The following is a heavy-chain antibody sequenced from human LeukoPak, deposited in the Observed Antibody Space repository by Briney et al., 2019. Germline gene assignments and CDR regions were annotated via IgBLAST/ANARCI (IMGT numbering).Heavy chain of an antibody. CDR3: TKHSSGWSADWYFDL. J-gene: IGHJ2*01. CDR1: GFTFGDYA. D-gene: IGHD6-19*01. CDR2: IRSKAYGGTT. Sequence: GGSLRLSCTASGFTFGDYAMSWVRQAPGKGLEWVGFIRSKAYGGTTEYAASVKGRFTISRDDSKSIAYLQMNSLKTEDTAVYYCTKHSSGWSADWYFDLWGRGTLVTVSS. V-gene: IGHV3-49*04.